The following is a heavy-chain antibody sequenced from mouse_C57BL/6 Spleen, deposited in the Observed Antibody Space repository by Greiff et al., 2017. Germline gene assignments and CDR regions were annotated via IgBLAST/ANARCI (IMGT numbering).Heavy chain of an antibody. V-gene: IGHV3-6*01. Sequence: ESGPGLVKPSQSLSLTCSATGYSITSGYYWNWIRQFPGNKLEWRGYISYDGSNNYNPSLKNRNSITRDTSKNQFFLKLNSVTTEDTATYDCASEDGYYEYYYAMDYWGQGTLVTVSS. D-gene: IGHD2-3*01. J-gene: IGHJ4*01. CDR2: ISYDGSN. CDR3: ASEDGYYEYYYAMDY. CDR1: GYSITSGYY.